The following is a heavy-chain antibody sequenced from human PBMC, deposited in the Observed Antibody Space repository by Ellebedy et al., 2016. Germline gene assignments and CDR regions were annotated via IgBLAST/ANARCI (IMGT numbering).Heavy chain of an antibody. CDR2: IFSNDEK. V-gene: IGHV2-26*01. D-gene: IGHD4-17*01. Sequence: SGPTLVKPTENLTLTCTVSGFSLSNARMGVSWIRQPPGKALEWLAHIFSNDEKSYSTSLKSRLTISKDTSKSQVVLTMTNMDPVDTATYYCAGRTTVTYSYDYWGQGTLVTVSS. CDR1: GFSLSNARMG. J-gene: IGHJ4*02. CDR3: AGRTTVTYSYDY.